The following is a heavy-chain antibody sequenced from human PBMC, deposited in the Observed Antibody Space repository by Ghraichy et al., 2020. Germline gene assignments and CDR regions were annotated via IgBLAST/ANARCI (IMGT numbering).Heavy chain of an antibody. CDR2: IIPIFGTA. J-gene: IGHJ5*02. CDR3: ARAEMRRLQWGGWFDP. CDR1: GGTFSSYA. D-gene: IGHD4-11*01. Sequence: SVKVSCKASGGTFSSYAISWVRQAPGQGLEWMGGIIPIFGTANYAQKFQGRVTITADESTSTAYMELSSLRSEDTAVYYCARAEMRRLQWGGWFDPWGQGTLVTVSS. V-gene: IGHV1-69*13.